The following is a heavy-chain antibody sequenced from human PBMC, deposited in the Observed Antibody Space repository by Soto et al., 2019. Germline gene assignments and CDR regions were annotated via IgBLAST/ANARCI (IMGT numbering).Heavy chain of an antibody. CDR2: IYYSGST. V-gene: IGHV4-30-4*08. Sequence: SQTLSRTWTPSGSSLSSGDYHWSWIRQPPGKGLEWIGYIYYSGSTYYNPSLKSRFTISVDTSKNQFSLKLSSVTAADTAAYHCARGNSVGWSFRYYNGMDGLGQGTRVTV. CDR1: GSSLSSGDYH. D-gene: IGHD6-19*01. CDR3: ARGNSVGWSFRYYNGMDG. J-gene: IGHJ6*01.